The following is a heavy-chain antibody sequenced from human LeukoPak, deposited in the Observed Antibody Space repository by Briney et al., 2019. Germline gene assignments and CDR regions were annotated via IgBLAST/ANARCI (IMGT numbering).Heavy chain of an antibody. J-gene: IGHJ4*02. CDR1: GFTFSSYA. D-gene: IGHD3-9*01. V-gene: IGHV3-23*01. Sequence: PGGSLRLSCAASGFTFSSYAISWVRQAPRQGLEWVSAISGSGGSTYYADSVKGRFTISRDNSKNTLYLQMNSLRGEDTAVYYCAKGPGFRLDYWGQGSLVTVSS. CDR3: AKGPGFRLDY. CDR2: ISGSGGST.